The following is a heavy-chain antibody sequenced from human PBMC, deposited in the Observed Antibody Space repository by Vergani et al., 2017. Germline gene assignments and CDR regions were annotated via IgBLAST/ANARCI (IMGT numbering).Heavy chain of an antibody. Sequence: QLQLQESGPELVKPSEPLSLPCTVSGGSITYGAFYWGWIRQSPGKGLEWIGSIYYSENKFYNPSLECRVTLSIDTTKNQFSLKWKSVTAADTALYYCARDGGEYDKDALDVWGQGTKVTVTS. CDR1: GGSITYGAFY. J-gene: IGHJ3*01. CDR2: IYYSENK. CDR3: ARDGGEYDKDALDV. V-gene: IGHV4-39*02. D-gene: IGHD2-21*01.